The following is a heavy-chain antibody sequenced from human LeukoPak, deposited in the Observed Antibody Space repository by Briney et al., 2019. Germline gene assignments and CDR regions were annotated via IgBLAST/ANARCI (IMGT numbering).Heavy chain of an antibody. Sequence: SETLSLTCTVSGDSTSTYCWTWIRQSPGKGLEWIGYICHTGSTKYNPSLKSRVAISIDISKNQFSLNLRSMTAADTALYYCARGRGGYDFYAYWGQGLPVTVSS. J-gene: IGHJ4*02. CDR2: ICHTGST. CDR1: GDSTSTYC. V-gene: IGHV4-59*01. D-gene: IGHD3-3*01. CDR3: ARGRGGYDFYAY.